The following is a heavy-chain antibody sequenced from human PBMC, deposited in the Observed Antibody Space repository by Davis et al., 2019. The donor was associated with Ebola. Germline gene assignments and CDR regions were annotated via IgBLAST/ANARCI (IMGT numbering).Heavy chain of an antibody. CDR1: GGSITSSSHY. V-gene: IGHV4-39*07. D-gene: IGHD6-19*01. CDR3: ARSAVAGTRWFDP. J-gene: IGHJ5*02. Sequence: ETLSLTCHVSGGSITSSSHYWGWIRQSPGQGLEWIGEIYHSGSTNYNPSLKSRVTISVDKSKNQFSLKLSSVTAADTAVYYCARSAVAGTRWFDPWGQGTLVTVSS. CDR2: IYHSGST.